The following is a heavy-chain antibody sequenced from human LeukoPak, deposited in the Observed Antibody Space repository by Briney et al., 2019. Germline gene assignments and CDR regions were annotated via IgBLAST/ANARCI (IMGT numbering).Heavy chain of an antibody. Sequence: PGGSLRLSCAASGFSLSTYWMNWVLQAPGKGLEWVSSISASGISTYYSDSVKGRFTISRDNSKNTLYLQMNSLRAEDTAVYYCAKGDNDILTGYYNSIDYWGQGTLVTVSS. J-gene: IGHJ4*02. CDR3: AKGDNDILTGYYNSIDY. V-gene: IGHV3-23*01. CDR2: ISASGIST. CDR1: GFSLSTYW. D-gene: IGHD3-9*01.